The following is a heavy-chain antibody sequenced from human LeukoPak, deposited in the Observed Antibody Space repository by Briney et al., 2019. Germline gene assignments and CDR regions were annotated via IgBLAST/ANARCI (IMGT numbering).Heavy chain of an antibody. CDR2: ISSSGST. CDR3: ARAHASGYFDVFDI. Sequence: SETLSLTCTVSRGSISPYYWSWIRHPAGKGLEWIGRISSSGSTNYNPSLKSRVTMSVDTSKKQFSLKLNSVTAADTAVYYCARAHASGYFDVFDIWGQGTMVTVSS. J-gene: IGHJ3*02. CDR1: RGSISPYY. V-gene: IGHV4-4*07. D-gene: IGHD3-22*01.